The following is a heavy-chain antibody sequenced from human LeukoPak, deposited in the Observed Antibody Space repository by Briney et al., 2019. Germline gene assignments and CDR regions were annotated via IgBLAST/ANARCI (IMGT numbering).Heavy chain of an antibody. D-gene: IGHD3/OR15-3a*01. CDR2: IDDSGKTT. V-gene: IGHV3-23*01. CDR1: GFTFSNYW. CDR3: AKVATWTYFDS. Sequence: GGSLRLSCAASGFTFSNYWMHWVRQAPGKGLGWVSTIDDSGKTTYYADSVKGRFTISRDNSKNTLYLQLTSLRVEDTAVYYCAKVATWTYFDSWGQGTLVTVSS. J-gene: IGHJ4*02.